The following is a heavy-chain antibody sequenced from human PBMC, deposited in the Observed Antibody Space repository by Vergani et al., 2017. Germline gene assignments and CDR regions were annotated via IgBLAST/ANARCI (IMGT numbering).Heavy chain of an antibody. J-gene: IGHJ3*02. CDR3: AKRYDSSGYYYEGSDAFDI. CDR1: GFTFSSYG. Sequence: QVQLVESGGGVVQPGGSLRLSCAASGFTFSSYGMHWVRQAPGKGLEWVAFIRYDGSNKYYADSVKGRFTISRDNSKNTLYLQMNSLRAEDTAVYYCAKRYDSSGYYYEGSDAFDIWGQGTMVTVSS. D-gene: IGHD3-22*01. V-gene: IGHV3-30*02. CDR2: IRYDGSNK.